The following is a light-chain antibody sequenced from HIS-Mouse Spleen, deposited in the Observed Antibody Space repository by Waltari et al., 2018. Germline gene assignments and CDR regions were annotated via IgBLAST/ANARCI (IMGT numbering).Light chain of an antibody. Sequence: SYVLTQPPSVSVAPGKTARITCGGNNIGSKSVHWYQQKPGQAPVLVVYDDSDRPSGSPGRFSGATAGKTATLTSSRVEAGDEADYYCQVWDSSSDHVVFGGGTKLTVL. J-gene: IGLJ2*01. CDR2: DDS. V-gene: IGLV3-21*03. CDR1: NIGSKS. CDR3: QVWDSSSDHVV.